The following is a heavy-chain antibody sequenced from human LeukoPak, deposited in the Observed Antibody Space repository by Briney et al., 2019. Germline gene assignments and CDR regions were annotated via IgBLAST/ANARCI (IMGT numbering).Heavy chain of an antibody. D-gene: IGHD3-16*01. Sequence: ASVKVSCKASGYTFTGYYKHWVRQAPGQGLEWMGWINPNSGGTNYAQKFQGRVTMTRDTSISTAYMELSRLRSDDTAVYYCARDLLRLGDPNWFDPWGQGTLVTVSS. J-gene: IGHJ5*02. CDR3: ARDLLRLGDPNWFDP. V-gene: IGHV1-2*02. CDR2: INPNSGGT. CDR1: GYTFTGYY.